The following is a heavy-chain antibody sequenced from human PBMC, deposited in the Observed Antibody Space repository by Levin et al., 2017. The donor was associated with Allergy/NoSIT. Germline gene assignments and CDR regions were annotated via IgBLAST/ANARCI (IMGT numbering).Heavy chain of an antibody. D-gene: IGHD2-2*01. CDR1: GYSFMSYY. Sequence: GESLKISCKASGYSFMSYYMHWVRQAPGQGLEWMGIINPSAGSTTYAQKFQGRVIMTRDTSTSTFYMELSSLRSEDTAVYYCAREGGNIVVVPTADHYSYMDVWGKGTMVTVSS. CDR3: AREGGNIVVVPTADHYSYMDV. J-gene: IGHJ6*03. CDR2: INPSAGST. V-gene: IGHV1-46*03.